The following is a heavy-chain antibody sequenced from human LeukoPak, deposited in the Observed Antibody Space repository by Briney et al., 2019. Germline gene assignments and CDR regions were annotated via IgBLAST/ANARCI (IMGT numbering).Heavy chain of an antibody. D-gene: IGHD3-10*01. J-gene: IGHJ4*02. Sequence: ASVKVSCKASGYTFSNSGFSWVRHAPGQGLEYMGWISSQKGNTKYAQKFQGRVTMTTDTSTSTAYMVLGSLTSDDTAVYYCGRGAIGELLFDYWGQGTLVTVSS. CDR2: ISSQKGNT. CDR3: GRGAIGELLFDY. CDR1: GYTFSNSG. V-gene: IGHV1-18*01.